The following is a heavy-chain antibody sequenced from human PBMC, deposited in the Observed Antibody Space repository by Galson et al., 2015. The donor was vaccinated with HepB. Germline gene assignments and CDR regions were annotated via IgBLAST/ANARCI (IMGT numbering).Heavy chain of an antibody. J-gene: IGHJ4*02. V-gene: IGHV1-18*01. CDR3: AREGSYCIGDACYYYFDY. Sequence: SVKVSCKASGYTFGDSGIIWVRQAPGQGLEWMGWISPYNANTNYAQKFRGRVTLTTVTSTTTAYMELRSPRSDDTAIYYCAREGSYCIGDACYYYFDYWGQGSLVTVSS. CDR2: ISPYNANT. D-gene: IGHD2-15*01. CDR1: GYTFGDSG.